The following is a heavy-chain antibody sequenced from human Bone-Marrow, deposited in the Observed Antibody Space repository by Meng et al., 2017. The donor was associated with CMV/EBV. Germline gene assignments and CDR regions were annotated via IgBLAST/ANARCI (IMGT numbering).Heavy chain of an antibody. Sequence: GESLKISCAACGFTFSSYDMHWVRQATGKGLEWVSAIGTAGDTYYPGSVKGQFTISRENAKNSLYLQMNSLRAGDTAVYYCARDGNDLEYYYGMDVWGQGTTVTVSS. CDR3: ARDGNDLEYYYGMDV. J-gene: IGHJ6*02. D-gene: IGHD1-1*01. CDR2: IGTAGDT. V-gene: IGHV3-13*03. CDR1: GFTFSSYD.